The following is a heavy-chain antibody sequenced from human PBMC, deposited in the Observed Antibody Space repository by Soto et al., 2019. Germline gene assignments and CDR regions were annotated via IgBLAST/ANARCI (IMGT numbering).Heavy chain of an antibody. Sequence: GGSLRLSCAASGFTFSSYWMSWVRQAPGKGLEWVANIKQDGSEKYYVDSVKGRFTISRDNAKNSLYLQMNSLRAEDTAVYYCARDTYYYGSGSCFDYWGQGTLVTVSS. CDR1: GFTFSSYW. J-gene: IGHJ4*02. V-gene: IGHV3-7*01. CDR3: ARDTYYYGSGSCFDY. CDR2: IKQDGSEK. D-gene: IGHD3-10*01.